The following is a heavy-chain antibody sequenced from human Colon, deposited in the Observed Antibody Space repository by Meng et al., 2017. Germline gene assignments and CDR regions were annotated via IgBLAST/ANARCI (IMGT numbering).Heavy chain of an antibody. CDR2: ARIDYANT. CDR3: ARDYWGSLDF. V-gene: IGHV4-61*08. CDR1: GASVRSPDHQ. Sequence: QVQLQESGPGRVRPSGTLSLICAVSGASVRSPDHQWGWVRQPPGKGLEWIGYARIDYANTNYNPSLKSRVNVSLDTSKNQFSLNVRSVTAADTAVYYCARDYWGSLDFWGQGILVTVSS. D-gene: IGHD3-16*01. J-gene: IGHJ4*02.